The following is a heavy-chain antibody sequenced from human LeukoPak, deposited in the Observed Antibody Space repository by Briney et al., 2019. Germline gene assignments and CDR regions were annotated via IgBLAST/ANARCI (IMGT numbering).Heavy chain of an antibody. CDR1: GGSISSRSYY. J-gene: IGHJ4*02. CDR3: ARGELLDY. V-gene: IGHV4-39*07. D-gene: IGHD2-21*02. Sequence: SETLSLTCTVSGGSISSRSYYWGWIRQPPGKGLEWIGSNYYSGTTYYNPSLKSRVTMSLDTSKNQFSLKLSSVTAADTAVYYCARGELLDYWGQGTLVTVSS. CDR2: NYYSGTT.